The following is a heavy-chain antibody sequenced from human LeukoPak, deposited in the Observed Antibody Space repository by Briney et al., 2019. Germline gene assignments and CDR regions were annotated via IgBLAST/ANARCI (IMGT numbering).Heavy chain of an antibody. Sequence: PGGSLRLSCAASGLTFSSYGMHWVRQAPGKGLEWVAFIRYDGSNKYYADSVKGRFTISRDNSKNTLYLQMNSLRAEDTAVYYCAKERGYSSPFQPYFDYWGQGTLVTVSS. V-gene: IGHV3-30*02. CDR2: IRYDGSNK. J-gene: IGHJ4*02. CDR3: AKERGYSSPFQPYFDY. CDR1: GLTFSSYG. D-gene: IGHD6-13*01.